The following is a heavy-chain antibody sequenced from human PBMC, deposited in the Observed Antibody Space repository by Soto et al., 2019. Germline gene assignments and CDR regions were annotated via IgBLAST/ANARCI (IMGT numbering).Heavy chain of an antibody. CDR1: GASISTDGRY. J-gene: IGHJ5*01. CDR2: IHYSGST. D-gene: IGHD3-22*01. CDR3: ARSGAYYDSSCYSYGYGSGWFDY. V-gene: IGHV4-31*03. Sequence: SETLSLTCTVSGASISTDGRYWSWIRQHPGKDLEWIGYIHYSGSTYYNPSLKSRVTISVDTSKNQFSLKLSSVTAADTAVYYCARSGAYYDSSCYSYGYGSGWFDYWGQGALVTVSS.